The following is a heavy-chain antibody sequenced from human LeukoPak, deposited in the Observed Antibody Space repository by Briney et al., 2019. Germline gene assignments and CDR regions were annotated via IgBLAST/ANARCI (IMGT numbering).Heavy chain of an antibody. V-gene: IGHV3-64*01. J-gene: IGHJ5*02. Sequence: GGSLRLSCAAPGFTFSSYAMHWVRQAPGKGLEYVSAISSNGGSTYYANSVKGRFTISRDNSKNTLYLQMGSLRAEDMAVYYCARVAIAAARSGWFDPWGQGTLVTVSS. CDR3: ARVAIAAARSGWFDP. CDR1: GFTFSSYA. CDR2: ISSNGGST. D-gene: IGHD6-13*01.